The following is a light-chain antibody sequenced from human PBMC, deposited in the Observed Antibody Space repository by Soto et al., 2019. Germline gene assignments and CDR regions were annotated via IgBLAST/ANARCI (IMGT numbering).Light chain of an antibody. CDR1: QSVSSSY. Sequence: EIVLTQSPGTLSLSPGERATLSCRASQSVSSSYLAWYHQKLGQAPRLLIYGASIRATGIPDRFSGSGSETDFTLTISRLEPADYALYYCQQYGSSAPITFGQGTRLEI. CDR2: GAS. CDR3: QQYGSSAPIT. J-gene: IGKJ5*01. V-gene: IGKV3-20*01.